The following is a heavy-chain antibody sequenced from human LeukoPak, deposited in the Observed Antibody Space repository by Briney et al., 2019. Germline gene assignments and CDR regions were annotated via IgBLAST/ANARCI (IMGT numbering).Heavy chain of an antibody. V-gene: IGHV3-33*01. CDR2: IWSDGINK. CDR3: AREPGKRTFDY. Sequence: QPGGSLRLSCAASGFSFSSYGMHWVRQAPGKGLEWVALIWSDGINKYYADSVKGRFTISRDNSKNTLYLQMNSLRAEDTAVYYCAREPGKRTFDYWGQGTLVTVSS. CDR1: GFSFSSYG. J-gene: IGHJ4*02.